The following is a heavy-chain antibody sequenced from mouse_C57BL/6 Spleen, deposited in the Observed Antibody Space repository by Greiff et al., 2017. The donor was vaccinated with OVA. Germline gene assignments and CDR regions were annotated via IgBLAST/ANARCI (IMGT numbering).Heavy chain of an antibody. Sequence: VQLQQSGPELVKPGASVKISCKASGYTFTDYYMNWVKQSHGKSLEWIGDINPNNGGTSYNQKFKGKATLTVDKSSSTAYMELRSLTSEDSAIYYCARSDYDGYYGFAYWGQGTLVTVSA. J-gene: IGHJ3*01. CDR3: ARSDYDGYYGFAY. CDR2: INPNNGGT. CDR1: GYTFTDYY. D-gene: IGHD2-3*01. V-gene: IGHV1-26*01.